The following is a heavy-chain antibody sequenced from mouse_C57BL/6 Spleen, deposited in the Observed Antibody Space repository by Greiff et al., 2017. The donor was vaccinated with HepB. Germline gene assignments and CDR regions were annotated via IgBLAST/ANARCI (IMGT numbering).Heavy chain of an antibody. J-gene: IGHJ3*01. V-gene: IGHV5-9*01. CDR1: GFTFSSYT. D-gene: IGHD1-1*01. CDR2: ISGGGGNT. Sequence: EVHLVESGGGLVKPGGSLKLSCAASGFTFSSYTMSWVRQTPEKRLEWVATISGGGGNTYYPDSVKGRFTISRDNAKNTLYLQMSSLRSEDTALYYCAREDFTTVVEDWFAYWGQGTLVTVSA. CDR3: AREDFTTVVEDWFAY.